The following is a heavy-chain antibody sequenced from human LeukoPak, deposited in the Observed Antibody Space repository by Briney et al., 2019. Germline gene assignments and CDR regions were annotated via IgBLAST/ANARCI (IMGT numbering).Heavy chain of an antibody. CDR3: AKDRGCGSTSCFRSFDY. CDR1: GFTFSSYG. Sequence: PGGSLRLSCAASGFTFSSYGMHWVRQAPGKGLEWVAFIRYDGSIKDYADAVKGRFTISRDNSKNTMYMQMNSLRAEETAVYYCAKDRGCGSTSCFRSFDYWGQGTLVTVSS. D-gene: IGHD2-2*01. J-gene: IGHJ4*02. V-gene: IGHV3-30*02. CDR2: IRYDGSIK.